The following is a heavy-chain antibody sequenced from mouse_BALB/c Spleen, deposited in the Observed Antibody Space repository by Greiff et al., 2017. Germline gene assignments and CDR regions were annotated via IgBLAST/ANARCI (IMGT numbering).Heavy chain of an antibody. V-gene: IGHV5-9-4*01. CDR1: GFTFSSYA. J-gene: IGHJ4*01. Sequence: EVQRVESGRGLVKPGGSLKLSCAASGFTFSSYAMSWVRQSPEKRLEWVAEISSGGSYTYYPDTVTGRFTISRDNAKNTLYLEMSSLRSEDTAMYYSARVVPYAMDDWGEGTSVTVSS. CDR3: ARVVPYAMDD. CDR2: ISSGGSYT.